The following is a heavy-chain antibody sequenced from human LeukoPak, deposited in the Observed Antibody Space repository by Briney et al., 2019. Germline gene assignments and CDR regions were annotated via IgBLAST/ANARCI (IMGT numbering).Heavy chain of an antibody. CDR1: GFTFSSYA. CDR2: ISGSGGST. Sequence: GGSLRLSCAASGFTFSSYAMSWVRQAPGQGLEWVSAISGSGGSTYYADSVKGRFTISRDNSKNTLYLQMNSLRAEDAAVYYCAKADSSGYIFDYWGQGTLVTVSS. CDR3: AKADSSGYIFDY. D-gene: IGHD3-22*01. J-gene: IGHJ4*02. V-gene: IGHV3-23*01.